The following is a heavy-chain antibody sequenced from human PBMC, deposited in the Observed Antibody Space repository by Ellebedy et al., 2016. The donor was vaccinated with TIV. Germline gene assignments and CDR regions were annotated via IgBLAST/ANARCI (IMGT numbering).Heavy chain of an antibody. V-gene: IGHV3-9*01. D-gene: IGHD2-2*01. Sequence: SLKISCAASGFTFDDYAMHWVRQAPGKGLEWVSGISWNSGSIGYADSVKGRFTISRDNAKNSLYLQMNSLRAEDTAVYYCASRASPYWGQGTLVTVSS. CDR2: ISWNSGSI. J-gene: IGHJ4*02. CDR3: ASRASPY. CDR1: GFTFDDYA.